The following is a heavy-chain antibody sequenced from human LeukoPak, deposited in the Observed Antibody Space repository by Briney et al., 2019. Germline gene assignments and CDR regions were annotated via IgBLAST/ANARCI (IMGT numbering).Heavy chain of an antibody. J-gene: IGHJ1*01. CDR1: GYSISSGYY. D-gene: IGHD2-15*01. Sequence: SETLSLTCTVSGYSISSGYYWDWIRQPPGKGLEWIGSIYHSGSTYYNPSLKSRVTISVDTSKNQFSLKLSSVTAADTAVYYCARDQSAAYFQHWGQGTLVTVSS. CDR3: ARDQSAAYFQH. CDR2: IYHSGST. V-gene: IGHV4-38-2*02.